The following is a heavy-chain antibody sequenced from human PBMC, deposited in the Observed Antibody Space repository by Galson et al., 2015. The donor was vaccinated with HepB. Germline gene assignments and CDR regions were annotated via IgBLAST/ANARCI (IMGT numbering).Heavy chain of an antibody. CDR2: IYPGDSDT. D-gene: IGHD3-10*01. Sequence: QSGAEVKKPGESLKISCKGSGYSFTSNWIVWVRQMPGKGLEWMGIIYPGDSDTRYSPSFQGQVTISADKSISTAYLQWSSLKASDTAMYYCARAGRVYGSGSYYNGAAPFDYWGQGTLVTVSS. CDR3: ARAGRVYGSGSYYNGAAPFDY. CDR1: GYSFTSNW. V-gene: IGHV5-51*01. J-gene: IGHJ4*02.